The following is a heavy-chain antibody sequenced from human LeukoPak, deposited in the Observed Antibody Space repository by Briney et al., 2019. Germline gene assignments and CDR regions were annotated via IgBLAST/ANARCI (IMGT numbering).Heavy chain of an antibody. D-gene: IGHD3-10*01. Sequence: PGGSLRLSCAASGFTFSSYAMHWVRQAPGKGLEWVAVISYDGSNKYYADSVKGRFTISRDNSKNTLYLQMNSLRAEDTAVYYCARDRGSWFGELSYYFDYWGQGTLVTVSS. CDR1: GFTFSSYA. CDR3: ARDRGSWFGELSYYFDY. J-gene: IGHJ4*02. V-gene: IGHV3-30*04. CDR2: ISYDGSNK.